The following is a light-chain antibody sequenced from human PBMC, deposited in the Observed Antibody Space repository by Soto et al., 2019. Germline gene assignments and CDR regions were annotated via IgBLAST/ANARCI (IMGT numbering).Light chain of an antibody. V-gene: IGKV3-20*01. CDR2: GAS. CDR3: QQYGSSSWT. CDR1: HSISSSY. Sequence: EIVLTQSPGTLSFSPGKRATLSCRTSHSISSSYLAWYQQRPGQAPRLLIYGASSRATGIPDRFSGSGSGTEFTLTISRLEPEDFAVYYCQQYGSSSWTFGQGTNVDIK. J-gene: IGKJ1*01.